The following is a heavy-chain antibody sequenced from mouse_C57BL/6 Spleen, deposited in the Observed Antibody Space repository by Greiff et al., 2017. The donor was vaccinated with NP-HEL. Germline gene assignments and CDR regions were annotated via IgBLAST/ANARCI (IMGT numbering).Heavy chain of an antibody. V-gene: IGHV1-22*01. CDR1: GYTFTDYN. CDR3: ARDYGSSIWYFDV. Sequence: VQLKQSGPELVKPGASVKMSCKASGYTFTDYNMHWVKQSHGKSLEWIGYINPNNGGTSYNQKFKGKATLTVNKSSSTAYMELRSLTSEDSAVYYCARDYGSSIWYFDVWGTGTTVTVSS. D-gene: IGHD1-1*01. CDR2: INPNNGGT. J-gene: IGHJ1*03.